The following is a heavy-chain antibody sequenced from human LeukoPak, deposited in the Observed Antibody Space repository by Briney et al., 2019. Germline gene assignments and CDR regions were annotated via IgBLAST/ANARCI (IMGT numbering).Heavy chain of an antibody. J-gene: IGHJ5*02. D-gene: IGHD2-2*01. Sequence: SETLSLTCAVYGGSFSGYYWSWIRQPPGKGLEWIGEINHSGSTNYNPSLKSRVTISVDTSKNQSSLKLSSVTAADTAVYYCASRWDIVVVPAGGWFDPWGQGTLVTVSS. CDR1: GGSFSGYY. V-gene: IGHV4-34*01. CDR3: ASRWDIVVVPAGGWFDP. CDR2: INHSGST.